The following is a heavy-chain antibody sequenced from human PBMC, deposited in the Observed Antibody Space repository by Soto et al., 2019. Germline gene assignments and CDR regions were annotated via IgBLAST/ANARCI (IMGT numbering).Heavy chain of an antibody. V-gene: IGHV5-51*01. J-gene: IGHJ4*02. CDR3: ARRFCSSASCYYFDY. Sequence: PVESLKISCKGSGYIFIDYWIAWCLQMPVKGLEWMGIIYPGDSETRHSPSFQGQVTISADKSISTAYLQWSNLEASDTATYYCARRFCSSASCYYFDYWGQGALVTVSS. D-gene: IGHD2-2*01. CDR2: IYPGDSET. CDR1: GYIFIDYW.